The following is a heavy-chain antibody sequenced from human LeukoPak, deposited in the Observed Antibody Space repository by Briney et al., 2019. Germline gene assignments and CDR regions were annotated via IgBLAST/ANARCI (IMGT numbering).Heavy chain of an antibody. V-gene: IGHV4-59*01. Sequence: SETLSLTCTVSGGSISSYYWSWIRQPPGQGLEWIGYILYSGSTDYNPSLNGRVTMSVDTSKSQFSLKLSSVTAADTAVYYCARGYYWFDPWGQGTLVTVSS. J-gene: IGHJ5*02. CDR3: ARGYYWFDP. D-gene: IGHD1-26*01. CDR2: ILYSGST. CDR1: GGSISSYY.